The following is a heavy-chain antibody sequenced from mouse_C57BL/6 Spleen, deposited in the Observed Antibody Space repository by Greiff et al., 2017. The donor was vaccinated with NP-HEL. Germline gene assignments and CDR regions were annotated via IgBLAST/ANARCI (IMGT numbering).Heavy chain of an antibody. V-gene: IGHV1-80*01. CDR1: GYAFSSYW. CDR2: IYPGDGDT. J-gene: IGHJ2*01. Sequence: VQLQQSGAELVKPGASVKISCKASGYAFSSYWMNWVKQRPGKGLEWIGQIYPGDGDTNYNGKFKGKATLTADKSSSTAYMPLSSLTSEDSAVYFCARGGYYGSSYFDYWGQGTTLTVSS. D-gene: IGHD1-1*01. CDR3: ARGGYYGSSYFDY.